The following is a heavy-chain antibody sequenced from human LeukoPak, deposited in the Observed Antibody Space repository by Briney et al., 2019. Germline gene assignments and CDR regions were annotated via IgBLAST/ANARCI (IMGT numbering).Heavy chain of an antibody. Sequence: PGGSLRLSCAASGFTFTNYGVSWVRQAPGKGLEWVSGFSGSGGATNYADSVKGRFTISSDNSKHTLYLQMNNLRAEDTAIYYCAKGPRRKPYYYYMDVWGKGTTVTVS. CDR3: AKGPRRKPYYYYMDV. CDR2: FSGSGGAT. J-gene: IGHJ6*03. CDR1: GFTFTNYG. V-gene: IGHV3-23*01. D-gene: IGHD1-1*01.